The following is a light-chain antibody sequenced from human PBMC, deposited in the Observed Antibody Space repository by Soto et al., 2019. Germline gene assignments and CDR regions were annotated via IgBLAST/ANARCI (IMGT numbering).Light chain of an antibody. CDR3: SSYTSSTAYV. V-gene: IGLV2-14*01. CDR1: SSDVGGYNY. CDR2: EVS. Sequence: QSVLTQPASVSGSPGQSITISCTGTSSDVGGYNYVSWYQLHPGKAPKLIIYEVSNRPSGVSNRFSGSKSGNTASLTISGLQAEDEADYYCSSYTSSTAYVFGTGTKATVL. J-gene: IGLJ1*01.